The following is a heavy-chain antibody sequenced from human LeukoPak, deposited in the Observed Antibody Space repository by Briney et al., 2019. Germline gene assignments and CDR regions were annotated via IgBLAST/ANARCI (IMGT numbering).Heavy chain of an antibody. CDR1: GGSFSGYY. CDR2: INHSGST. J-gene: IGHJ6*03. Sequence: SETLSLTCAVYGGSFSGYYWSWIRQPPGKGLEWIGEINHSGSTNYNPSLKSRVTISVDMSKNQFSLKLSSVTAADTAVYYCARGGAGWSGYYLGYYYYMDVWGKGTTVTVSS. V-gene: IGHV4-34*01. CDR3: ARGGAGWSGYYLGYYYYMDV. D-gene: IGHD3-3*01.